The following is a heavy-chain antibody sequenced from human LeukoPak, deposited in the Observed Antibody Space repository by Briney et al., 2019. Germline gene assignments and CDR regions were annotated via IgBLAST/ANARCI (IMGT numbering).Heavy chain of an antibody. CDR3: ARGPWVEEVDY. CDR2: IRQDGSEK. CDR1: GFTFSSYW. D-gene: IGHD1-26*01. V-gene: IGHV3-7*01. J-gene: IGHJ4*02. Sequence: PGGSLRLSCAASGFTFSSYWMSWVRQAPGKGLEWVANIRQDGSEKYYVDSVKGRFTISRDNAKNTLFLQMNSLRPEDTAVYYCARGPWVEEVDYWGQGTLVTVSS.